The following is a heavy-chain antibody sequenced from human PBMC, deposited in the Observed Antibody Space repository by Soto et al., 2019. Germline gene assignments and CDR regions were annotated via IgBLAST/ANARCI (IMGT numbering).Heavy chain of an antibody. V-gene: IGHV3-30*18. Sequence: GGSLRLSCAASGFTFNIYGMYWVRQAPDKGLEWVALISYDGSNQYYADSVKGRFTISRDNSKNTLFLQMNSLRADDTAVYYCAKDQASGQGSFDSWGQGTLVTVSS. CDR3: AKDQASGQGSFDS. J-gene: IGHJ4*02. CDR1: GFTFNIYG. CDR2: ISYDGSNQ.